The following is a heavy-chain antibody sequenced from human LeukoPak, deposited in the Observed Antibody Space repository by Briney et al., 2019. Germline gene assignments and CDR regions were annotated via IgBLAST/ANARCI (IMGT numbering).Heavy chain of an antibody. Sequence: GGSLRLSCAASGFTFDDYDMNWLRQAPGKGLKWVTDINWNGGSKAYADSVKGRFTISRDNAKNSLYLQMSSLRAEDTAFYYGARDIAAAGPYYFDYWGQGTLVTVSS. V-gene: IGHV3-20*04. CDR2: INWNGGSK. CDR3: ARDIAAAGPYYFDY. J-gene: IGHJ4*02. CDR1: GFTFDDYD. D-gene: IGHD6-13*01.